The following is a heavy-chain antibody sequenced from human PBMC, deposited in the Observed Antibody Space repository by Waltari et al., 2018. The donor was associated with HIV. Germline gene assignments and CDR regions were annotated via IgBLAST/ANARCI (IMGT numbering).Heavy chain of an antibody. D-gene: IGHD4-17*01. Sequence: EVQLVESGGGLVKPGRSLRLSCTASGFTFGDYAMSWFRQAPGKGLEWVGFIRSKAYGGTTEYAASVKGRFTISRDDSKSIAYLQMNSLKTEDTAVYYCTSYGDYADYWGQGTLVTVSS. J-gene: IGHJ4*02. CDR2: IRSKAYGGTT. V-gene: IGHV3-49*05. CDR1: GFTFGDYA. CDR3: TSYGDYADY.